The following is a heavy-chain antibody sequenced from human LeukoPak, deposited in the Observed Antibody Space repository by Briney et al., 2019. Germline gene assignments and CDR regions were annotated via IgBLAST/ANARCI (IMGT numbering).Heavy chain of an antibody. V-gene: IGHV1-8*03. CDR1: GYTFTRYD. CDR3: ARVDGSPDY. J-gene: IGHJ4*02. Sequence: GASVKVSCKASGYTFTRYDINWVRQATGQGLEWMGWMNPKSGNTGHAQKFQGRVTITRDTSISTVHMELSSLRSEDTALYFCARVDGSPDYWGQGTLVTVSS. D-gene: IGHD2-15*01. CDR2: MNPKSGNT.